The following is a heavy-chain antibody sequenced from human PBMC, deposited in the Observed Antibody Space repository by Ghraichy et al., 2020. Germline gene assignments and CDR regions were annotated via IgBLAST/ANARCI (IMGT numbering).Heavy chain of an antibody. CDR3: AGSEIFWFDP. CDR2: IYYSGST. Sequence: SQTLSLTCTVSGGSISSGGYYWSWIRQHPGKGLEWIGYIYYSGSTYYNPSLKSRVTISVDTSKNQFSLKLSSVTAADTAVYYCAGSEIFWFDPWGQGTLVTVSS. J-gene: IGHJ5*02. V-gene: IGHV4-31*03. D-gene: IGHD2-15*01. CDR1: GGSISSGGYY.